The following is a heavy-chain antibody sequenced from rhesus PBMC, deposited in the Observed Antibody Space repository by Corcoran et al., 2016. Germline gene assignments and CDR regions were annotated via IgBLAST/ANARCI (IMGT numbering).Heavy chain of an antibody. D-gene: IGHD4-23*01. CDR3: ARDPSTVNFDY. CDR1: GFTFSSYG. V-gene: IGHV3-54*02. Sequence: EVQLVESGGGLVQPGGSLRLSCAASGFTFSSYGIHWVRQAQGKGLEWVAFIWYDGNKKYYAGSVKERFTISRDNSKKKLYLQMNKLKLEDTAVYYCARDPSTVNFDYWGQGVLVTVSS. CDR2: IWYDGNKK. J-gene: IGHJ4*01.